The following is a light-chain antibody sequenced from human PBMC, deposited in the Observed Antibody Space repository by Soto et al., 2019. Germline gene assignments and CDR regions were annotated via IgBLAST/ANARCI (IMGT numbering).Light chain of an antibody. CDR1: QNVYNN. V-gene: IGKV3-15*01. CDR3: QQCRNWPLT. J-gene: IGKJ4*01. CDR2: DAS. Sequence: EIVMTQSPATLSVSPGEGATLSCKASQNVYNNLAWYQQRPGQPPRLLIYDASTRATGISARFSGSGYGTEFTLHILGLQSEDFAVKFCQQCRNWPLTFGGGTKGEIK.